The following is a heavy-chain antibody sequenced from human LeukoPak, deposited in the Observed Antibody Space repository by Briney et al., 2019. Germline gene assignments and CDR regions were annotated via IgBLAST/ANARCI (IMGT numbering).Heavy chain of an antibody. CDR3: ARDNPTSGTVTIFDY. CDR2: ITASGGST. CDR1: GFTFNNYA. V-gene: IGHV3-23*01. J-gene: IGHJ4*02. Sequence: WGSPRLSCASSGFTFNNYAMTWVRQAPGKGLEWVSSITASGGSTYCADSVKGRFTISRDNSKNTLYLQMSSLRAEDTAVYYCARDNPTSGTVTIFDYWGQGTLLTVSS. D-gene: IGHD1-1*01.